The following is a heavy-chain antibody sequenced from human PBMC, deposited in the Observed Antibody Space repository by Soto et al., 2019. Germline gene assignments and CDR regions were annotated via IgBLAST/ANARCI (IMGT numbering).Heavy chain of an antibody. V-gene: IGHV1-18*01. Sequence: ASVKVSCKASGYTFTSYGIIWVRQAPGQGLEWMGWISAYNGNTNYAQKLQGRVTMTTDTSTSTAYMELRSLRSDDTAVYYCASLYYDFWSGYYQRTSYGMDVWGQGTTVTVSS. D-gene: IGHD3-3*01. CDR2: ISAYNGNT. CDR3: ASLYYDFWSGYYQRTSYGMDV. J-gene: IGHJ6*02. CDR1: GYTFTSYG.